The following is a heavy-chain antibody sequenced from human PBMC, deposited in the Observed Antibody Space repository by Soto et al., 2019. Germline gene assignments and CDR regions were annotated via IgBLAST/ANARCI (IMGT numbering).Heavy chain of an antibody. Sequence: GGSLRLSCAASGFTFSSYAMSWVRQAPGKGLEWVSAISGSGGSTYYADSVKGRFTISRDNSKNTLYLQMNSLRAEDTAVYYCAKDATIHYYGWGSYYWWGQGTPVTVTS. D-gene: IGHD3-10*01. J-gene: IGHJ4*02. CDR2: ISGSGGST. CDR1: GFTFSSYA. CDR3: AKDATIHYYGWGSYYW. V-gene: IGHV3-23*01.